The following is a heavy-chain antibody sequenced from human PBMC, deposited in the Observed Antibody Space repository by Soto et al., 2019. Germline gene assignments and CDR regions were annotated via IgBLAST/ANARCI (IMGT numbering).Heavy chain of an antibody. V-gene: IGHV3-48*02. J-gene: IGHJ4*02. D-gene: IGHD5-18*01. CDR1: GFTFSSYS. CDR2: ISYSTSTI. Sequence: GWSLRLSCAASGFTFSSYSMNWVRQAPGKGLEWVSYISYSTSTIYYADSVKSRFTISRDNAKNSLYLQMNSLRDEDTAVYYCAREVGGGYSYGFDYWGQGTLVTVSS. CDR3: AREVGGGYSYGFDY.